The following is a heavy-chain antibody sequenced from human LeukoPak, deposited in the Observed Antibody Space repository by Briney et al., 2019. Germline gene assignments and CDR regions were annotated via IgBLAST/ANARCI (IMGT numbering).Heavy chain of an antibody. V-gene: IGHV3-30-3*01. CDR1: GFTFSSYA. J-gene: IGHJ4*02. CDR2: ISYDGSNK. CDR3: ARDQYYYDSSVPDY. D-gene: IGHD3-22*01. Sequence: GGSLRLSCAASGFTFSSYAMHWVRQAPGKGLEWVAVISYDGSNKYYADSVKGRFTISRDNSKNTLYLQMNSLRAEDTAVYYCARDQYYYDSSVPDYWGQGTLVTVSS.